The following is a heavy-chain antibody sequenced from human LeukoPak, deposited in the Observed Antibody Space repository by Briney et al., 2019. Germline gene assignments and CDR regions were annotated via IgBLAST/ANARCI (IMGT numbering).Heavy chain of an antibody. V-gene: IGHV3-23*01. CDR3: AKIGGDLYYYYYMDV. CDR1: EFTFSSYG. CDR2: ISGSGGST. D-gene: IGHD3-10*01. Sequence: GGSLRLSCAASEFTFSSYGMSWVRQAPGKGLEWVSAISGSGGSTYYADSVKGRFTISRDSSKNTLYLQMNSLRAEDTAVYYCAKIGGDLYYYYYMDVWGKGTTVTISS. J-gene: IGHJ6*03.